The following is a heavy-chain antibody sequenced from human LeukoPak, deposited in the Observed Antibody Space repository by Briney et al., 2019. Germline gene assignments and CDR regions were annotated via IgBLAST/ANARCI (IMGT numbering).Heavy chain of an antibody. J-gene: IGHJ4*02. CDR1: GGSFSGYS. Sequence: SSEILSLTCAVYGGSFSGYSWNWVRQPPGQGLEWIGEINHSGSTNYNPSLKSRVTVSVHTSKNQFSLKLTSVTAADTAVYYCARLKPTYYSDSSGFDYWGQGTLVTVSS. CDR2: INHSGST. D-gene: IGHD3-22*01. CDR3: ARLKPTYYSDSSGFDY. V-gene: IGHV4-34*01.